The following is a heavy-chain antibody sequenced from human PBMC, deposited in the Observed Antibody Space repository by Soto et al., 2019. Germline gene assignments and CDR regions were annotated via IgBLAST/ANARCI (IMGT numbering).Heavy chain of an antibody. D-gene: IGHD5-18*01. CDR1: GFTFSSYE. CDR3: ARVRGGYSYGYFDY. J-gene: IGHJ4*02. Sequence: EVQLVESGGGLVQPGGSLRLSCAASGFTFSSYEMNWVRQAPGKGLEWVSYISSSGSTIYYADSVKGRFTISRDNAKNSLYLQMHSLRAEDTAVYYCARVRGGYSYGYFDYWGQGTLVTVSS. CDR2: ISSSGSTI. V-gene: IGHV3-48*03.